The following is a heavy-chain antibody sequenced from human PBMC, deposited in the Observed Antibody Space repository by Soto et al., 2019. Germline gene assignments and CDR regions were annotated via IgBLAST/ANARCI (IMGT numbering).Heavy chain of an antibody. Sequence: SVKVSCKASGGTFSSSGVSWVRQAPGQGLEWMGDLIPMFGTTNYAQKFQGRVTITADESTTIAYLELSSLRSEDTAVYYCTRNGVSGHYYVYWGQGTLVTVSS. CDR3: TRNGVSGHYYVY. CDR1: GGTFSSSG. D-gene: IGHD3-22*01. CDR2: LIPMFGTT. V-gene: IGHV1-69*13. J-gene: IGHJ4*02.